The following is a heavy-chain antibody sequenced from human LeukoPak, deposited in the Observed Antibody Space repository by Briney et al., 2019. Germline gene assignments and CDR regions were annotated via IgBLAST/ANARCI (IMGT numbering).Heavy chain of an antibody. D-gene: IGHD5-18*01. J-gene: IGHJ6*02. Sequence: GGSLRLSCAASGFTFSGYGMHWVRQAPGKGLEWVAVISYDGSYKYYADSVQGRFTISRDNSKNTLYLQMNSLRPDDTAVYYCAEGDTAMEKYYYYGMDVWGQGTTVTVSS. CDR2: ISYDGSYK. CDR3: AEGDTAMEKYYYYGMDV. V-gene: IGHV3-30*18. CDR1: GFTFSGYG.